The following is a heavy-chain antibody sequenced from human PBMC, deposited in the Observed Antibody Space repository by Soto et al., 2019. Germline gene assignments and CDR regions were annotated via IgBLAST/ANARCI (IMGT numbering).Heavy chain of an antibody. Sequence: GGSLRLSCAASGFTFSSYSMNWVRQAPGKGLEWVSYISSSSSTIYYADSVKGRFTISRDNAKNSLHLQMNSLRAEDTAVYYCARERVYCSSTSCYHWFDPWGQGTLVTVSS. D-gene: IGHD2-2*01. J-gene: IGHJ5*02. CDR1: GFTFSSYS. CDR3: ARERVYCSSTSCYHWFDP. CDR2: ISSSSSTI. V-gene: IGHV3-48*01.